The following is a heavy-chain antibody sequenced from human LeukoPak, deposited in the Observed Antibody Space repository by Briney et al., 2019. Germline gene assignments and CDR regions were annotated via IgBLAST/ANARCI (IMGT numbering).Heavy chain of an antibody. CDR2: INHSGST. V-gene: IGHV4-34*01. Sequence: GSLRLSCAASGFTFSSYEMNWIRQPPGKGLEWIGEINHSGSTNYNPSLKSRVTISVDTSKNQFSLKLSSVTAADTAVYYCARGYYDILTGYRSYYYYMDVWGKGTTVTVSS. CDR1: GFTFSSYE. J-gene: IGHJ6*03. D-gene: IGHD3-9*01. CDR3: ARGYYDILTGYRSYYYYMDV.